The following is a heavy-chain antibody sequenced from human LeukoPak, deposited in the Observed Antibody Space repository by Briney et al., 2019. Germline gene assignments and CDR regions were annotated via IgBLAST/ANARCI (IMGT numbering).Heavy chain of an antibody. CDR3: ARPLWFGDPYGGMDV. V-gene: IGHV3-33*01. CDR1: GFTFTNYA. Sequence: GGSLRLSCSASGFTFTNYAIHWVRQAPGKGLEWVAVAWYDGSNKYYGGSVKGRFTISRDNSKNMVYLQMNSLRAEDTAVYYCARPLWFGDPYGGMDVWGQGTTVTVSS. CDR2: AWYDGSNK. J-gene: IGHJ6*02. D-gene: IGHD3-10*01.